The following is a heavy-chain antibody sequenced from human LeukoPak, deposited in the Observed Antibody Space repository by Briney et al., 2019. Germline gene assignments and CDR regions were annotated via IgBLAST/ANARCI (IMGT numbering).Heavy chain of an antibody. CDR2: INPNSGGT. V-gene: IGHV1-2*02. CDR1: GYTFTGYY. D-gene: IGHD1-1*01. Sequence: ASVKVSCKASGYTFTGYYMHWVRQAPGQGLEWMGWINPNSGGTNYAQKFQGRVTMTRDTSISTAYMELSRLRSDDTAVYYCASLVGWNEPSIPNWYFDLWGRGTLVTVSS. J-gene: IGHJ2*01. CDR3: ASLVGWNEPSIPNWYFDL.